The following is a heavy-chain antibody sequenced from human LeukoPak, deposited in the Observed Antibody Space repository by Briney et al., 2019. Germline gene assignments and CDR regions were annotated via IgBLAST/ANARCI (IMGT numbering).Heavy chain of an antibody. J-gene: IGHJ3*01. CDR1: GGSISSYY. D-gene: IGHD2/OR15-2a*01. CDR2: IYYSGST. Sequence: SETLSLTCTVPGGSISSYYWSWTRQAPGKGLEWIGYIYYSGSTNYNPSLKSRVTISVDTSKNQFSLKLSSGTAADTADYYCSRQGGGEVRDFNRGGQGTMVTAS. V-gene: IGHV4-59*08. CDR3: SRQGGGEVRDFNR.